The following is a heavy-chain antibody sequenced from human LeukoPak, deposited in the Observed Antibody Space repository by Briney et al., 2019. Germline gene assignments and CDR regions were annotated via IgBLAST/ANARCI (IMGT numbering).Heavy chain of an antibody. J-gene: IGHJ3*02. CDR1: GGSISSSTYY. CDR2: IYYSGST. CDR3: ARPLSGSSSWHGDAFDI. D-gene: IGHD6-13*01. Sequence: PSETLSLTCTVSGGSISSSTYYWGWIRQPPGKGLEWIGRIYYSGSTYYNASLKSRVTISADTSKNQFSLKLSSVTAADTAVYYCARPLSGSSSWHGDAFDIWGQGTMVTVSS. V-gene: IGHV4-39*01.